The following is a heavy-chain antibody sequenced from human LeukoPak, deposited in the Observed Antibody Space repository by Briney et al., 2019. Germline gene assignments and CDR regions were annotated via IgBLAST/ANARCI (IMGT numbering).Heavy chain of an antibody. V-gene: IGHV4-30-2*05. Sequence: SETLSLTCAVSRGSISSGGYSWSWIRQPPGKGLEWIGYMYHDGDTYYNPSLKSRVTISVDTSKNQFSLKLSSVTAADTAVYYCARGASSGEAYGMDVWGQGTTVTVPS. J-gene: IGHJ6*02. CDR1: RGSISSGGYS. CDR2: MYHDGDT. CDR3: ARGASSGEAYGMDV. D-gene: IGHD3-10*01.